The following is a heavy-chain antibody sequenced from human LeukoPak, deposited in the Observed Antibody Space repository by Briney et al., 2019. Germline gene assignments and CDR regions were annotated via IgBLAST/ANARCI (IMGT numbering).Heavy chain of an antibody. D-gene: IGHD5-18*01. CDR3: VRGQLWSYYHDY. CDR1: GFTFSSYW. J-gene: IGHJ4*02. CDR2: IKGDERST. Sequence: GGSLRLSCAASGFTFSSYWLHWVRQAPGKGLVWVSRIKGDERSTNYADSVKGRFTISRDNARNTVYLEMNSLRAEDTAVYYCVRGQLWSYYHDYWGQGTLVTVSS. V-gene: IGHV3-74*01.